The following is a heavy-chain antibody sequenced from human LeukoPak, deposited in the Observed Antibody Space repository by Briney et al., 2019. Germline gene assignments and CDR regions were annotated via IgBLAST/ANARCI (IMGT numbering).Heavy chain of an antibody. CDR3: ARSANPGVHDFDP. CDR1: GFTFSSYA. D-gene: IGHD6-6*01. Sequence: GGSLRLSCAASGFTFSSYAMAWVRHTPGKGLEWLSYISSSSKINYADSVKGRFTISRDNAKNSLYLQMNSLRDEDTAVYYCARSANPGVHDFDPWGQGTLVTVSS. J-gene: IGHJ5*02. CDR2: ISSSSKI. V-gene: IGHV3-48*02.